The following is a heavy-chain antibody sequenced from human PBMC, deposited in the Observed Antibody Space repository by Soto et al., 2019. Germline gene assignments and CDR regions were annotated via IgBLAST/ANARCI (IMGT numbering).Heavy chain of an antibody. CDR1: GFTFGSYW. V-gene: IGHV3-7*01. J-gene: IGHJ5*02. Sequence: GGSLRLSCAASGFTFGSYWMSWVRQAPGKGLEWVAIIKQDGSEKYYMDSVKGRLTVSRDNAKNSLYLEMNSLRVEDTAVYYCARTQERGDFDHWGQGTLVTVSS. CDR3: ARTQERGDFDH. D-gene: IGHD1-1*01. CDR2: IKQDGSEK.